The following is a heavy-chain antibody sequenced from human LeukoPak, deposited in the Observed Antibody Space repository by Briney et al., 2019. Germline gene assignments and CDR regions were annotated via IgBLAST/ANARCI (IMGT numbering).Heavy chain of an antibody. CDR2: IYHSGST. D-gene: IGHD3-16*01. V-gene: IGHV4-38-2*02. CDR3: ARAGGEDFDY. CDR1: GYSISSGYY. Sequence: SETLSLTCTVSGYSISSGYYWGWIRQPPGKGLEWIGSIYHSGSTYYNPSLKSRVTISVDTSKNQFSLKLSSVTAADTAVYYCARAGGEDFDYWGQGTLVTVSS. J-gene: IGHJ4*02.